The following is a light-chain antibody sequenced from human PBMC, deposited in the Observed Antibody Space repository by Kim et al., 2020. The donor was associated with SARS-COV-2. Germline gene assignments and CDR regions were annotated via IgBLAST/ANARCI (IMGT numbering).Light chain of an antibody. V-gene: IGKV4-1*01. CDR1: QSVLYNSNSKNY. CDR3: QQYYSSPPHT. J-gene: IGKJ2*01. CDR2: WAS. Sequence: DIVMTQSPDSLAVSLGERATINCKSSQSVLYNSNSKNYLAWYQQKPGQPHKLLLYWASTREFGVPDRFSGSGSGTDFTLTISSLQAEDVAVYYCQQYYSSPPHTFGQGTKLEI.